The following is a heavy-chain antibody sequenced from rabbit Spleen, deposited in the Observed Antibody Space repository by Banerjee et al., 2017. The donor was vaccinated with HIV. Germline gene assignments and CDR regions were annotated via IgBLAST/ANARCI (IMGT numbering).Heavy chain of an antibody. D-gene: IGHD2-1*01. CDR1: GFSFISGYY. Sequence: QSLEESGGDLVKPGTSLTLTCTASGFSFISGYYMCWVRQAPGKGLEWIACIAAGSGGTTYYANWAKGRFTVSKTSSTTVTLQMTSLTAADTATYFCARDLPSVIGWNLNLWGQGTLVTVS. J-gene: IGHJ4*01. CDR3: ARDLPSVIGWNLNL. CDR2: IAAGSGGTT. V-gene: IGHV1S40*01.